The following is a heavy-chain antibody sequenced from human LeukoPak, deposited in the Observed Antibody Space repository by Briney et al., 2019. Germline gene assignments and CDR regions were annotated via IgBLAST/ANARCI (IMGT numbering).Heavy chain of an antibody. V-gene: IGHV1-69*13. Sequence: SVKVSCKASGYTFTGYYMHWVRQAPGQGLEWMGGIIPIFGTANYAQKFQGRVTITADESTSTAYMELSSLRSEDTAVYYCARSKPMVRGVIAYYWGQGTLVTVSS. D-gene: IGHD3-10*01. CDR3: ARSKPMVRGVIAYY. CDR2: IIPIFGTA. CDR1: GYTFTGYY. J-gene: IGHJ4*02.